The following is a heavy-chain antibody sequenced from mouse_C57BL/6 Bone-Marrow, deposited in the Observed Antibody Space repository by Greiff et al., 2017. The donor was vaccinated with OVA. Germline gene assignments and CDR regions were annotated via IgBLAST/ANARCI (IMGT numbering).Heavy chain of an antibody. V-gene: IGHV5-17*01. J-gene: IGHJ3*01. D-gene: IGHD4-1*01. CDR3: ARSSLWDGWFAC. CDR1: GFTFSDYG. Sequence: DVHLVESGGGLVKPGGSLKLSCAASGFTFSDYGMHWVRQAPEKGLEWVAYISSGSSTIYYADTVKGRFTISRDNAKNTLFLQMTSLRSEDTAMYYCARSSLWDGWFACWGQGTLVTVSA. CDR2: ISSGSSTI.